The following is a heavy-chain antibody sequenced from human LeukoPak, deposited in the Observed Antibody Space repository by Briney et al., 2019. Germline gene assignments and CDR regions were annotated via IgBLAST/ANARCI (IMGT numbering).Heavy chain of an antibody. CDR3: AKDVRRYCSGGSCFYFDY. D-gene: IGHD2-15*01. V-gene: IGHV3-30*18. CDR2: ISFDGSNK. Sequence: AGGSLRLSCAASGLTLSNYGMPWVRQAPGKGLEWVAGISFDGSNKFYADSVKGRFTISRDNSKNTLYLQMNSLRPEDTAVYYCAKDVRRYCSGGSCFYFDYWGQGTLVTVSS. CDR1: GLTLSNYG. J-gene: IGHJ4*02.